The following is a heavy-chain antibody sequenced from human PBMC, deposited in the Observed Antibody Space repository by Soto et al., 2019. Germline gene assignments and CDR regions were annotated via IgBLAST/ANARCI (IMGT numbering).Heavy chain of an antibody. V-gene: IGHV3-21*01. J-gene: IGHJ3*01. D-gene: IGHD1-1*01. Sequence: EVHLVESGGGLVKPGGSLRLSCAASGFTFSTYGMTWVRQAPGKGLDWVSSIGRGITAMFYSASVKGRFAGSRDNAKNSLFLQLNLLRVEDTAVYYCASILFSRPGHDAFDVWGQGTVVTVSS. CDR3: ASILFSRPGHDAFDV. CDR1: GFTFSTYG. CDR2: IGRGITAM.